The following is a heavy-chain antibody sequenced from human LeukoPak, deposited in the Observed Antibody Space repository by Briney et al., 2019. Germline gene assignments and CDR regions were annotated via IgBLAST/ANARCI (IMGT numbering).Heavy chain of an antibody. J-gene: IGHJ4*02. CDR3: AKGSDFYDSGRSDDY. V-gene: IGHV1-18*01. Sequence: ASVKVSCKASGYTFTSYGISWVRQAPGQGLEWMGWISAYNGNTNYAQKLQGRVTMTTDTSTSTAYMELRSLRSDDTAVYYCAKGSDFYDSGRSDDYWGLGTLVTVSS. D-gene: IGHD3-10*01. CDR2: ISAYNGNT. CDR1: GYTFTSYG.